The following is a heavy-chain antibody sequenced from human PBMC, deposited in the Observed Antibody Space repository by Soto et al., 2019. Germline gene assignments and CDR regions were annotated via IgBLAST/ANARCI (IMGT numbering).Heavy chain of an antibody. V-gene: IGHV3-74*01. CDR3: ARYQYQPAPFDY. CDR2: INSDGSST. CDR1: GFTFSSYW. J-gene: IGHJ4*02. D-gene: IGHD2-2*01. Sequence: GGSLRLSCAAPGFTFSSYWMHWVRQDPGKGLVWVSRINSDGSSTSYADSAKGRFTISRDNAKNTLYLQMNSLRAEDTAVYYCARYQYQPAPFDYWGQGTRVTVSS.